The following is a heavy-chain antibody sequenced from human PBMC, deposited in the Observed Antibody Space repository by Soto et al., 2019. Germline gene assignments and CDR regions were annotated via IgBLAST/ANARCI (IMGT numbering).Heavy chain of an antibody. CDR1: GYTFTSYG. Sequence: ASVKVSCKASGYTFTSYGISWVRQAPGQGLEWMGWISAYNGNTNYAQKLQGRVTMTTDTSTSTAYMELRSLRSDDTAVYYCARVGVPAAILHYYYYMDVWGKGTTVTVSS. J-gene: IGHJ6*03. CDR3: ARVGVPAAILHYYYYMDV. D-gene: IGHD2-2*01. CDR2: ISAYNGNT. V-gene: IGHV1-18*01.